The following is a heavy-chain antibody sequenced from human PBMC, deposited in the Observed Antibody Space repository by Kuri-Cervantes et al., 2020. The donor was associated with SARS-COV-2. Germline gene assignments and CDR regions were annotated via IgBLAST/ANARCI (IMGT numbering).Heavy chain of an antibody. D-gene: IGHD1-14*01. CDR1: GTSLSSGSIY. CDR2: IHASGNT. Sequence: SETLSLTCVVSGTSLSSGSIYWSWIRQPAGKGLEWIGRIHASGNTNYNPSLESRVTMSIDTSRNQFSLNLCSVTAADTAMYYCARVMTISQITAWFDTWGQGTLVTVSS. CDR3: ARVMTISQITAWFDT. J-gene: IGHJ5*02. V-gene: IGHV4-61*02.